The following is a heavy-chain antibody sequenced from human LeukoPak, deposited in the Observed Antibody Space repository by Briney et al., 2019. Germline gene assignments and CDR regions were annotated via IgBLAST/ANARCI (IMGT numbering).Heavy chain of an antibody. D-gene: IGHD6-19*01. CDR2: ISYDGSNK. CDR1: GFTFSNYA. J-gene: IGHJ4*02. V-gene: IGHV3-30-3*01. Sequence: GGSLRLSCAASGFTFSNYAMHWVRQAPGKGLEWVAVISYDGSNKYYADSVKGRFTISRDNSKNTLHLQMNSLRAEDTAVYYCAREPYSSGWYFSYYFDYWGQGTLVTVSS. CDR3: AREPYSSGWYFSYYFDY.